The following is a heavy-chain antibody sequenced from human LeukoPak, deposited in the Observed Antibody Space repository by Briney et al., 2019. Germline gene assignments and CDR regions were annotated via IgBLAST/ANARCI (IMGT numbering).Heavy chain of an antibody. CDR2: IYYSGST. CDR1: GGSISSHY. CDR3: ARETPPFLVD. V-gene: IGHV4-59*11. J-gene: IGHJ4*02. Sequence: SETLSLTCTVSGGSISSHYWSWIRQPPGKGLEWIGYIYYSGSTNYNPSLKSRVTISVDTSKNQFSLKLSSVTAADTAVYYCARETPPFLVDWGQGTLVTVSS. D-gene: IGHD2-21*01.